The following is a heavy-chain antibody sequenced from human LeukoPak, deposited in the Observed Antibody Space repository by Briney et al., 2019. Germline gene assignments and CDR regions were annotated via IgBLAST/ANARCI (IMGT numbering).Heavy chain of an antibody. V-gene: IGHV3-23*01. Sequence: GGSLRLSCAASGFTFSRLAMTWVRQAPGKGLEWVSTISASGPYYADAVRGRFTISRDNSRNTLSPQMDCLRAEDTAVYYCAKDHESDGYPCLDHWGLGTLVTVSS. CDR3: AKDHESDGYPCLDH. J-gene: IGHJ4*02. CDR2: ISASGP. CDR1: GFTFSRLA. D-gene: IGHD3-22*01.